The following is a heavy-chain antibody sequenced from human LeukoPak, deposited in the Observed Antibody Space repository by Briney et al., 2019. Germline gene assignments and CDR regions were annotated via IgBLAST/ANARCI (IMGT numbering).Heavy chain of an antibody. CDR1: GYSFSSHV. CDR2: INAGNGNT. D-gene: IGHD3-10*01. J-gene: IGHJ4*02. CDR3: ARDRFYGSGTYNYFDL. Sequence: GASVKVSCKASGYSFSSHVMHWVRQAPGQRLEYMGWINAGNGNTEYSQKFQGRVTVTRDTSASTAYMELSSLRSEDTAVYYCARDRFYGSGTYNYFDLWGQGTLVTVSS. V-gene: IGHV1-3*01.